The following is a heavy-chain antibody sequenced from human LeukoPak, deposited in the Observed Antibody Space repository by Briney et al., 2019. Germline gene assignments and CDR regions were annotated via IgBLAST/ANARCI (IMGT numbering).Heavy chain of an antibody. J-gene: IGHJ4*02. Sequence: PSETLSLTCTVSGGSISSGSYYWAWVRQPPGKGLEWIGCIYYSGTTYYNPSLKSRVTVSEDTSKNQTALKLSSVTAADTAVYYCARRTPYSGSYIFDYWGQGTLVTVSS. CDR3: ARRTPYSGSYIFDY. V-gene: IGHV4-39*01. CDR1: GGSISSGSYY. D-gene: IGHD1-26*01. CDR2: IYYSGTT.